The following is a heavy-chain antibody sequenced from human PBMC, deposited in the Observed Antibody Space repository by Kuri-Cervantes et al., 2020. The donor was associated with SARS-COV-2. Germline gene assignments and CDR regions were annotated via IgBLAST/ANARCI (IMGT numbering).Heavy chain of an antibody. V-gene: IGHV3-48*03. J-gene: IGHJ4*02. D-gene: IGHD4-11*01. Sequence: GGSLRLSCAASGFTFSSYEMNWVRQAPGKGLEWVSYISSSGSTIYYADSVKGRFTISRDNAKNSLYLQMNSLRAEDTAVYYCAREDGKALQDPRLWDYWGQGTLVTVSS. CDR3: AREDGKALQDPRLWDY. CDR1: GFTFSSYE. CDR2: ISSSGSTI.